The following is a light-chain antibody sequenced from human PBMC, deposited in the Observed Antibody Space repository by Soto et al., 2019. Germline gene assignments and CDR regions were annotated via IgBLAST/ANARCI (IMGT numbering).Light chain of an antibody. CDR3: QQYANSPTT. CDR1: QSLSGCF. V-gene: IGKV3-20*01. J-gene: IGKJ5*01. CDR2: GAT. Sequence: ALTQPPDTLASSPGVPATLSCRPSQSLSGCFLASCLQQAGEPPRLLIYGATSRATGIPGRFSGSGSGTDFSPTISRREPEDVAASYCQQYANSPTTFGQGTQLEIK.